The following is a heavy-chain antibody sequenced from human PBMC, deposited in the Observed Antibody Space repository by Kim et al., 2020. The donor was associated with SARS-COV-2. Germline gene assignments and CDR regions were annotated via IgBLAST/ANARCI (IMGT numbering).Heavy chain of an antibody. CDR3: TTDYERIGGLCDGDICYPASL. V-gene: IGHV3-15*01. CDR2: LRSRVDGGTA. J-gene: IGHJ4*02. CDR1: GFTFTRVW. D-gene: IGHD2-15*01. Sequence: GGSLRLSCAASGFTFTRVWLSWVRQAPGKGLEWVDRLRSRVDGGTADYAAPVKGRFTISRDDSKDTLYLQMNGLTTEDTAVYYCTTDYERIGGLCDGDICYPASLWGQGTLVTVSS.